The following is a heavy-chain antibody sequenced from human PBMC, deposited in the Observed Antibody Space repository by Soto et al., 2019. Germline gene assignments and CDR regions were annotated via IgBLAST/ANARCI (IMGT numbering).Heavy chain of an antibody. Sequence: ASVKVSCKASGYTFTGYYMHWVRQAPGQGLEWMGWINPNSGGTNYAQKFQGWVTMTRDTSISTAYMELSRLRSDDTAVYYCAKMATTRGWAFDPWGQGTLVTVSS. CDR2: INPNSGGT. CDR1: GYTFTGYY. D-gene: IGHD5-12*01. CDR3: AKMATTRGWAFDP. V-gene: IGHV1-2*04. J-gene: IGHJ5*02.